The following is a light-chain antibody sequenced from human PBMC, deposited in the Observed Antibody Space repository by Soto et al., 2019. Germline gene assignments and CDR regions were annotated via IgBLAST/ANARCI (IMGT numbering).Light chain of an antibody. CDR1: QGITSY. CDR2: AAS. CDR3: QQLYSYPLT. J-gene: IGKJ4*01. Sequence: IQVTQSPSSLSASVRDRVTITCRASQGITSYLAWYQQKPGKAPKLLIYAASALQTGVSSRFSGSGYGTDFALTIINLHPEDFATYFCQQLYSYPLTFGGGTTVEF. V-gene: IGKV1-9*01.